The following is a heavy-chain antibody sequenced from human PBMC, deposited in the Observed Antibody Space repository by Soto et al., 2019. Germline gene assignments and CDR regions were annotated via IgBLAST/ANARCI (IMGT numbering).Heavy chain of an antibody. J-gene: IGHJ4*02. CDR2: ISSSSSTI. CDR3: ARDGVDTMVRGVILFDY. Sequence: EVQLVESGGGLVQPGGSLRLSCAASGFTFSSYSMNWVRQAPGKGLEWVSYISSSSSTIYYADSVKGRFTISRDNAKNSLYLQMNSLRDEDTAVYYCARDGVDTMVRGVILFDYWGQGTLVTVSS. V-gene: IGHV3-48*02. D-gene: IGHD3-10*01. CDR1: GFTFSSYS.